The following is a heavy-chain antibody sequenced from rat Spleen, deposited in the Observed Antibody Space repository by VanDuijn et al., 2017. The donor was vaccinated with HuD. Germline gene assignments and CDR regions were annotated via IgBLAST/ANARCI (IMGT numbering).Heavy chain of an antibody. CDR3: ARDTNYFDY. CDR1: GFTFNRYW. J-gene: IGHJ2*01. Sequence: EVQLVETGGGLLQPGSSLQLSCVASGFTFNRYWMYWVRQAPGKGLEWVASIPNGGPNTYYSDSVKDRFTISRDNTKSTLYLQMNSLRSEDTATYYCARDTNYFDYWGHGVMVTVSS. CDR2: IPNGGPNT. V-gene: IGHV5-31*01.